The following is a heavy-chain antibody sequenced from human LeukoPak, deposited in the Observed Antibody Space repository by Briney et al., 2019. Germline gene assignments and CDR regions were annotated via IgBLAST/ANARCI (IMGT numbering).Heavy chain of an antibody. CDR1: GFTFSSYA. CDR2: ISGSGGST. D-gene: IGHD3-22*01. CDR3: ARGRYYDSSVYYYFDY. V-gene: IGHV3-23*01. J-gene: IGHJ4*02. Sequence: GGSLRLSCAASGFTFSSYAMSWVRQAPGMGLAWVSAISGSGGSTYYADSVKGRFTISRDTSKNTLYLQMNSLRAEDTAVYYCARGRYYDSSVYYYFDYWGQGTLVTVSS.